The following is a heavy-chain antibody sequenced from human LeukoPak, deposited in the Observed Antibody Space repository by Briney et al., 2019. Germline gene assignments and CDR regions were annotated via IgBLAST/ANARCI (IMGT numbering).Heavy chain of an antibody. CDR1: GFTFSSYA. Sequence: PGGSLRLSCAASGFTFSSYAMSWVRQAPGKGLEWVSAISGSGGSTYYAGSVKGRFTIARDNSKNTLYLQMNSLRAEDTAVYYCAKELGYCSSTSCPFDYWGQGTLVTVSS. V-gene: IGHV3-23*01. CDR3: AKELGYCSSTSCPFDY. J-gene: IGHJ4*02. CDR2: ISGSGGST. D-gene: IGHD2-2*01.